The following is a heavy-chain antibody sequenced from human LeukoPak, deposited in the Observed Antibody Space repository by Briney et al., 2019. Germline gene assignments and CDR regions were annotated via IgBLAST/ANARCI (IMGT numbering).Heavy chain of an antibody. D-gene: IGHD2/OR15-2a*01. CDR1: GFTFSGSA. Sequence: GGSLRLSCAAPGFTFSGSAMHWVRQASGKGLEWVSAISGSGGSTYYADSVKGRFTISRDNSKNTLYLQMNSLRAEDTAVYYCTLSRYFDYWGQGTLVTVSS. CDR2: ISGSGGST. V-gene: IGHV3-23*01. CDR3: TLSRYFDY. J-gene: IGHJ4*02.